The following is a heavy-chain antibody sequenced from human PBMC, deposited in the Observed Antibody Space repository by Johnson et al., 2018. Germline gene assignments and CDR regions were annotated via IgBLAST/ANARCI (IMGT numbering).Heavy chain of an antibody. CDR1: GFSFDNYA. CDR3: AKTTRTWYVGDAFDI. CDR2: ISWNSATI. Sequence: VQLVESGGGLVQPGRSLRLSCAASGFSFDNYAIHWVRQAPGKGLEWVSGISWNSATIGYGDSVKGRFTISRDNAKNSLYLQMNSLRAEDTALYYCAKTTRTWYVGDAFDIWGQGTMVTVSS. D-gene: IGHD6-13*01. J-gene: IGHJ3*02. V-gene: IGHV3-9*01.